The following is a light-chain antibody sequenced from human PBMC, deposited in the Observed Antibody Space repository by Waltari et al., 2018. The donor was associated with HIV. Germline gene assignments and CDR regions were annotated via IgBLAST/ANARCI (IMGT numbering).Light chain of an antibody. V-gene: IGKV1-9*01. CDR1: QTISTY. CDR3: QQMNSYPLT. CDR2: GAS. Sequence: DILLTQSPSFVSASPGDRVTFACRANQTISTYLAWDQQRPGKAPELLIYGASSLHIGVPSRFSATGSGTDFRLTITNLQPEDFGIYFCQQMNSYPLTFGGGTKLELK. J-gene: IGKJ4*01.